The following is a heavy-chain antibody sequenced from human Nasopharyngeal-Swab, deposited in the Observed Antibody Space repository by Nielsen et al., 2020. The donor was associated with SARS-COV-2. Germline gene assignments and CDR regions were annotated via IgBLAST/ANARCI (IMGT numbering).Heavy chain of an antibody. CDR3: ARVGGYYDILEGP. V-gene: IGHV4-39*07. CDR2: IYYSGST. J-gene: IGHJ5*02. D-gene: IGHD3-9*01. Sequence: SETLSLTCTVSGGSISSSSYYWGWIRQPPGKGLEWIGSIYYSGSTYYNPSLKSRVTISVDTSKNQFSLKLSSVTAADTAVYYCARVGGYYDILEGPCGQGTLVTVSS. CDR1: GGSISSSSYY.